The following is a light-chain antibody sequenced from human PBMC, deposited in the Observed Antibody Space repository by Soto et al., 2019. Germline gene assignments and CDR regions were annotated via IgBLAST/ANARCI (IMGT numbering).Light chain of an antibody. CDR3: HLLIN. V-gene: IGKV3-20*01. CDR2: GAS. CDR1: QSVASSY. J-gene: IGKJ5*01. Sequence: EVWLSQSPGSLSFSPWEGATLSCRASQSVASSYLAWYQQKPGQAPRLLIYGASNRAAGIPDMFSGSGSATDFTLTISRLEPEDFAAYFCHLLINFGQGTRLEIK.